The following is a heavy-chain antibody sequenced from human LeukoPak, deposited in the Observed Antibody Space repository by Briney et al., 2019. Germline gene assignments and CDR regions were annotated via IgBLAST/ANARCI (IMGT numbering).Heavy chain of an antibody. J-gene: IGHJ6*02. CDR3: AKEFSGAALGYYYYYGMDV. Sequence: PGGSLRLSCAASGFTFRSYGMHWVRQAPGKGLEWVAVISYDGSNKYYADSVKRRFNISRDNSKNTLYLHMNSLRAEDTTVYYCAKEFSGAALGYYYYYGMDVWGQGTTVTVSS. D-gene: IGHD1-26*01. CDR2: ISYDGSNK. V-gene: IGHV3-30*18. CDR1: GFTFRSYG.